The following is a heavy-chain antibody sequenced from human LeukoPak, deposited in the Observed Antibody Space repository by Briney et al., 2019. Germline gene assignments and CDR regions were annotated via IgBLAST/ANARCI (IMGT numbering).Heavy chain of an antibody. Sequence: AASVKVSCKVSGYTLTELSMHWVRQAPGKGLEWMGGFDPEDGETIYAQKFQGRVTMTEDTSTDTAYMELSSLRSEDTAVYYCATVPEGVVGYFDYWGQGTLVTVSS. CDR2: FDPEDGET. CDR3: ATVPEGVVGYFDY. CDR1: GYTLTELS. D-gene: IGHD3-3*01. V-gene: IGHV1-24*01. J-gene: IGHJ4*02.